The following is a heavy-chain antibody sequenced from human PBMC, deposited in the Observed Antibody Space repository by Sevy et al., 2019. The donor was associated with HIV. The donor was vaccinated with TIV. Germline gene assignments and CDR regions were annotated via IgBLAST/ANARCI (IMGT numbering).Heavy chain of an antibody. CDR2: ISYDGSNK. J-gene: IGHJ6*02. CDR3: ARGFLAYYYYGMDV. CDR1: GFTFSSYA. Sequence: GSLRLSCAASGFTFSSYAMHWVRQAPGKGLEWVAVISYDGSNKYYADSVKGRFTISRDNSKNTLYLQMNSLRAEDTAVYYCARGFLAYYYYGMDVWGQGTTVTVSS. D-gene: IGHD3-3*01. V-gene: IGHV3-30-3*01.